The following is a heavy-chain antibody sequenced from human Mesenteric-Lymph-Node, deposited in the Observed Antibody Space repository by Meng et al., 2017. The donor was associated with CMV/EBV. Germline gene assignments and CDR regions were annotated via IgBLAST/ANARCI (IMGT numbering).Heavy chain of an antibody. V-gene: IGHV3-7*01. Sequence: GGSLRLSCAASGFTFSTSWMSWVRQAPGKGLEWVANIREDGSSKYYADPVKGRFTISRDNAKNSLFLQMSSLRAEDTAMYYCARDEGSYYYDSSGLAYWGQGTLVTVSS. CDR1: GFTFSTSW. CDR2: IREDGSSK. CDR3: ARDEGSYYYDSSGLAY. J-gene: IGHJ4*02. D-gene: IGHD3-22*01.